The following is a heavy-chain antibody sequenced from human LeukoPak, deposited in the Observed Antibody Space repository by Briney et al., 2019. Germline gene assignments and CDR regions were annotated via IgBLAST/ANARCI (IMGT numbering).Heavy chain of an antibody. J-gene: IGHJ4*02. CDR1: GGSISSGGYS. D-gene: IGHD6-13*01. Sequence: SETLSLTCAVSGGSISSGGYSWSWIRQPPGKGLEWIGYIYHSGSTYYNPSLKSRVTISVDRSKNQCSLKLSSVTAADTAVYYCARGDSSSWAFDYWGQGTLVTVSS. CDR2: IYHSGST. CDR3: ARGDSSSWAFDY. V-gene: IGHV4-30-2*01.